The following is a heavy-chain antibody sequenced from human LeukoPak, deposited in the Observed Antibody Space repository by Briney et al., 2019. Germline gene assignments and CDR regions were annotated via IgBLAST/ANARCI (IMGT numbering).Heavy chain of an antibody. V-gene: IGHV4-59*11. CDR1: GDSITTHP. CDR3: SRLAKCDGNCYSFDL. D-gene: IGHD2-15*01. J-gene: IGHJ4*02. CDR2: IDSNVNI. Sequence: SETLSLTCTVSGDSITTHPWSWVRQTSGKGLNYIGFIDSNVNINYNPSLKTRVIISSDTSTNQLSLTLNSVAAADPAVYYCSRLAKCDGNCYSFDLWGQGMLVTVSS.